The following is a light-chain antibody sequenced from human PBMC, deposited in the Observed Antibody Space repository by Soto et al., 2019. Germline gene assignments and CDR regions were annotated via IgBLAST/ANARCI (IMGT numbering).Light chain of an antibody. CDR3: HQRYNWPRVT. CDR2: DVS. CDR1: QSVSNS. V-gene: IGKV3-11*01. J-gene: IGKJ5*01. Sequence: EIVMTQSPATLSVSPGERVTLSCRASQSVSNSLAWYQQKPGQPPRLLIYDVSNRATGIPARFSGSGSGTDFTLTITSLEPEDFAVYFCHQRYNWPRVTFGQGTRLESK.